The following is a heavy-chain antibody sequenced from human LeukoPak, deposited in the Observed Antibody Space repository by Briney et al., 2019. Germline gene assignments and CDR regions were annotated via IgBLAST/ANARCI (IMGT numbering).Heavy chain of an antibody. CDR1: GYRFTSYW. CDR3: ARYPDYYYGMDV. J-gene: IGHJ6*02. CDR2: NYPGDSDT. V-gene: IGHV5-51*01. Sequence: GESLKISCKGSGYRFTSYWIGWVRQMPGKGLEWMGINYPGDSDTRYGPSFQGQVTVSADKSTSTAYLQWSSLKASDTAMYYCARYPDYYYGMDVWGQGTAVTVSS.